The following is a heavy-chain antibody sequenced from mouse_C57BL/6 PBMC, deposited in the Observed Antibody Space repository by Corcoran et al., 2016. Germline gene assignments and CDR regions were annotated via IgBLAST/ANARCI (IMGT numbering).Heavy chain of an antibody. CDR3: ARSDHNWYYAMDY. J-gene: IGHJ4*01. CDR1: GYTFTSYW. Sequence: QVQLQQPGTELVKPGASVKPSCKASGYTFTSYWMHWVKQRPGQGLEWIGNINPSNGGTNYNEKFKSKATLTVDKSSSTAYMQLSSLTSEDSAVYYCARSDHNWYYAMDYWGQGTSVTVSS. D-gene: IGHD4-1*01. CDR2: INPSNGGT. V-gene: IGHV1-53*01.